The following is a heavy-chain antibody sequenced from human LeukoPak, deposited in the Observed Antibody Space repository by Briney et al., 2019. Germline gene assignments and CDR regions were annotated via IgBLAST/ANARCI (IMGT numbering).Heavy chain of an antibody. CDR2: IYYTGST. Sequence: SETLSLTCTVSGGSISSYYWSWIRQPAGKGLEWIGYIYYTGSTDYNPSLKSRVTISVDTSKNQFSLKLTSVTAADTAVYYCARHRPICGGDCSAGPNYYYYYDIDVWGQGTTVTVSS. CDR3: ARHRPICGGDCSAGPNYYYYYDIDV. V-gene: IGHV4-59*08. D-gene: IGHD2-21*02. J-gene: IGHJ6*02. CDR1: GGSISSYY.